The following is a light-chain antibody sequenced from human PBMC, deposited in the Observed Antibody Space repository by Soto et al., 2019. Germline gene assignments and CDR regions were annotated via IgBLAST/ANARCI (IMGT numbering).Light chain of an antibody. CDR3: QQLNSDWYT. J-gene: IGKJ2*01. CDR2: GAS. V-gene: IGKV1-9*01. Sequence: DIQLTQSPSFLSASVGDRVTITCRASQGISTYLAWYLQRPGKAPKLLIYGASTLQSGVPSRFSGSGSGTEFTLTISSLQPDDFGTYYCQQLNSDWYTFGQGTKLEIK. CDR1: QGISTY.